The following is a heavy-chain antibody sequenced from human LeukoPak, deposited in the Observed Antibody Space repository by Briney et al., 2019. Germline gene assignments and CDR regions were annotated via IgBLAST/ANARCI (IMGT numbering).Heavy chain of an antibody. CDR3: ARVDLSQYYYDSSGYYAFDI. CDR1: GGSLSSYY. D-gene: IGHD3-22*01. Sequence: SETLSLTCTVSGGSLSSYYRSWIRQPPGKGLEGIGYIYYSGSTNYNPSLKSRVTISVDTSKNQFSLKLSSVTAADTAVYYCARVDLSQYYYDSSGYYAFDIWGQGTMVTVSS. CDR2: IYYSGST. V-gene: IGHV4-59*01. J-gene: IGHJ3*02.